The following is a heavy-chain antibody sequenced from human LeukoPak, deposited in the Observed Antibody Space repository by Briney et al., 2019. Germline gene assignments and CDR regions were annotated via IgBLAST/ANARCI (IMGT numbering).Heavy chain of an antibody. D-gene: IGHD6-19*01. Sequence: GGSLRLSCAASGFSFTYTMSWVRQAPGKGLEWVSAISGSGGSTYYADSVKGRFTISRDNSKNTLYLQMNSLRAEDTAVYYCAKGRSSGWYDYFDYWGQGTLVTVSS. V-gene: IGHV3-23*01. CDR1: GFSFTYT. CDR3: AKGRSSGWYDYFDY. J-gene: IGHJ4*02. CDR2: ISGSGGST.